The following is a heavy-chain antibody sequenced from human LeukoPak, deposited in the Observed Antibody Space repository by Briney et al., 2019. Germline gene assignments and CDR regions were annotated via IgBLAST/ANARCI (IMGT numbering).Heavy chain of an antibody. CDR3: AREHIVGATYFDY. CDR2: ICYSGST. D-gene: IGHD1-26*01. V-gene: IGHV4-59*12. J-gene: IGHJ4*02. CDR1: GGSISSYY. Sequence: SETLSLTCTVSGGSISSYYWSWIRQPPGKGLEWIGYICYSGSTNYNPSLKSRVTISVDTSKNQFSLKLSSVTAADTAVYYCAREHIVGATYFDYWGQGTLVTVSS.